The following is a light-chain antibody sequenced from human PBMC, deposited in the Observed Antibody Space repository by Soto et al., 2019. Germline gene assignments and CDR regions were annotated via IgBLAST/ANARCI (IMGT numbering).Light chain of an antibody. CDR2: GAS. J-gene: IGKJ1*01. V-gene: IGKV3-11*01. CDR1: ENVRTF. CDR3: QQHSHWPPWT. Sequence: EVVLTQSPATLSLSPGERATLSCRASENVRTFVDWYQQKPGQAPRLLIYGASNRATGIPARFSGSGSGTDFTLTISNLVPEDFAVYYCQQHSHWPPWTFGQGTRVDIQ.